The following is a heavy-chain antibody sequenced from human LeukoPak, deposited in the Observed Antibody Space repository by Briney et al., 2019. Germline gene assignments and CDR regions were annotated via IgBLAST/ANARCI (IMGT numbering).Heavy chain of an antibody. V-gene: IGHV4-59*11. J-gene: IGHJ4*02. CDR1: GGSISSHY. CDR3: VRGPGDYYSTDY. D-gene: IGHD2-21*01. CDR2: IYYSGRI. Sequence: SETLSLTCSVSGGSISSHYWSWIRQPPGKGLEWIGYIYYSGRINYNPSFKSRVTISADTSKNQLSLKVRSVTAADTAVYYCVRGPGDYYSTDYWGQGTLVTVSS.